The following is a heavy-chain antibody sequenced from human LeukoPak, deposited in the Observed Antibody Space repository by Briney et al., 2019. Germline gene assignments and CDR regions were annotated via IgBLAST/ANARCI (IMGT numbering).Heavy chain of an antibody. CDR1: GDSISTSNSY. V-gene: IGHV4-39*07. CDR2: IYHSGST. Sequence: KPSETLSLTCTVSGDSISTSNSYWGWIRQPPGKGLEWIGSIYHSGSTYYNPSLKSRVTISVDTSKNQFSLKLSSVTAADTAVYYCASIHIYGGNDWGQGTLVTVSS. J-gene: IGHJ4*02. D-gene: IGHD4-23*01. CDR3: ASIHIYGGND.